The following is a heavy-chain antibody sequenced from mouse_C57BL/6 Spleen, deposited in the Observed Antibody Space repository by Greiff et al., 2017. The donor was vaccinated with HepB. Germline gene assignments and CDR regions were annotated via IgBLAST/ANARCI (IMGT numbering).Heavy chain of an antibody. CDR2: ISSGSSTI. Sequence: EVQRVESGGGLVKPGGSLKLSCAASGFTFSDYGMHWVRQAPEKGLEWVAYISSGSSTIYYADTVKGRFTISRDNAKNTLFLQMTSLRSEDTAMYYCARSYGSRYYAMDYWGQGTSVTVSS. CDR1: GFTFSDYG. V-gene: IGHV5-17*01. CDR3: ARSYGSRYYAMDY. D-gene: IGHD1-1*01. J-gene: IGHJ4*01.